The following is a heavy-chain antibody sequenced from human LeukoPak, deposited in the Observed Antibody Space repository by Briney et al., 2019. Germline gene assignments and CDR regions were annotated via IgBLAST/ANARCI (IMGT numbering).Heavy chain of an antibody. Sequence: SETLSLTCTVSGGSLSSGNYYWTWIRQPPGEGLEWIAYIYYSGTTYYSPSLNSRVTTSVDTSKNQFSLELTSVTAADTAVYYCARYGDYSIDSWGQGTLVTVSS. J-gene: IGHJ4*02. V-gene: IGHV4-30-4*01. CDR1: GGSLSSGNYY. CDR3: ARYGDYSIDS. D-gene: IGHD4-17*01. CDR2: IYYSGTT.